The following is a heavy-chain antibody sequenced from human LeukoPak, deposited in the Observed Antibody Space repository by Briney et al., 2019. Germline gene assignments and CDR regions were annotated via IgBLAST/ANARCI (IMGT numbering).Heavy chain of an antibody. Sequence: GGSLRLSCAASGFIFSTYSIHWVRQAPGKGLEWVAVISKDGNTKYYADSVKGRFTISRDNAKNSLYLQMNSLRAEDTAVYYCAKEGMSYAFDIWGQGTMVTVSS. J-gene: IGHJ3*02. D-gene: IGHD3-10*01. CDR3: AKEGMSYAFDI. V-gene: IGHV3-30*04. CDR1: GFIFSTYS. CDR2: ISKDGNTK.